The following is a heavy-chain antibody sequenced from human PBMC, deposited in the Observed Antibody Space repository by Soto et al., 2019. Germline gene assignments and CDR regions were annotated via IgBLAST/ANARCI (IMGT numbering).Heavy chain of an antibody. V-gene: IGHV1-18*01. J-gene: IGHJ4*02. CDR1: GYTFSSYV. CDR3: ARDRECCGNDSPHTFAH. Sequence: GASVKVSCKASGYTFSSYVISWVRQAPGQGLEWMGWISAYSGTTKFAQKFEGRVIMTTDTSTNTAYMELRSLRSDDTAVYYCARDRECCGNDSPHTFAHWGQGTLVTVSS. CDR2: ISAYSGTT. D-gene: IGHD2-21*02.